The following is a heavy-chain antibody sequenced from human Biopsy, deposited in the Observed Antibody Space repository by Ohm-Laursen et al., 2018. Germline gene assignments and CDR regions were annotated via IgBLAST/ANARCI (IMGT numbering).Heavy chain of an antibody. V-gene: IGHV4-59*07. Sequence: SDTLSLTCTVSGGPIDSYYWSWIRQPPGKALEWIGYIYFTGRTIYNPSLKSRVTMSVNTSKKQFSLRLSSVTAADTAVYYCASADCNPDWNFDLWGRGTRVTVSS. CDR1: GGPIDSYY. CDR3: ASADCNPDWNFDL. D-gene: IGHD2-21*01. CDR2: IYFTGRT. J-gene: IGHJ2*01.